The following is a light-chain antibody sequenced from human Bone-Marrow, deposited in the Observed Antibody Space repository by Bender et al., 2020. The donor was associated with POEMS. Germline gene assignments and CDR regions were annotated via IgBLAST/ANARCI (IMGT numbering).Light chain of an antibody. CDR3: CSHAGKFTYV. V-gene: IGLV2-23*01. Sequence: QSDLTQPATVSGSLGQSITITCTGTSGAIGSYNLVSWYQQHPGKAPKLIIFEGTKRPSGLSNRFSGSKSGNTASLTISGLQAVDEADYYCCSHAGKFTYVFGTGTMVTVL. CDR1: SGAIGSYNL. CDR2: EGT. J-gene: IGLJ1*01.